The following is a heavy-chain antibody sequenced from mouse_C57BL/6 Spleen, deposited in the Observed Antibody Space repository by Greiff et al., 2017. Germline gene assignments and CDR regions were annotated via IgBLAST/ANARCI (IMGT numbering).Heavy chain of an antibody. V-gene: IGHV14-4*01. Sequence: VQLQQSGAELVRPGASVKLSCTASGFNIKDDYMHWVKQRPEQGLEWIGWIDTENGDTEYASKFQGKATITADTSSNTAYLQLSSLTSEDTAVYYCTTAISIDYWGQGTTLTVSS. CDR1: GFNIKDDY. CDR2: IDTENGDT. CDR3: TTAISIDY. J-gene: IGHJ2*01.